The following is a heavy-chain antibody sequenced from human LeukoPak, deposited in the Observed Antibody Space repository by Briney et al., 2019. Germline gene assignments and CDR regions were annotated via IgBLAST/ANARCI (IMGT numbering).Heavy chain of an antibody. Sequence: GESLKISCKTSGFRFTSDWIGWVRQMPGKGLEWMGIIYPGDSETRYSPSLQGRVTISVDRSSNTAYLQWSSLKASDTAMYYCARFGELYYWGQGTLVTVSS. V-gene: IGHV5-51*01. CDR3: ARFGELYY. J-gene: IGHJ4*02. D-gene: IGHD3-10*01. CDR2: IYPGDSET. CDR1: GFRFTSDW.